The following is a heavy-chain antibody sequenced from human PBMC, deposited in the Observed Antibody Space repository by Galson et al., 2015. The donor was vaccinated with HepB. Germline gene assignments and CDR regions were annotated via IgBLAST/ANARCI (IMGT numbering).Heavy chain of an antibody. V-gene: IGHV1-46*01. CDR3: ARDAAKNSGWDPYFDY. CDR2: INPSGGCT. CDR1: GYTFTSYY. D-gene: IGHD6-19*01. Sequence: SVKVSCKASGYTFTSYYMHWVRQAPGQGLEWMGIINPSGGCTSYAQKFQGRVTMTRDTSTSTVYMELSSLRSEDTAVYYCARDAAKNSGWDPYFDYWGQGTLVTVSS. J-gene: IGHJ4*02.